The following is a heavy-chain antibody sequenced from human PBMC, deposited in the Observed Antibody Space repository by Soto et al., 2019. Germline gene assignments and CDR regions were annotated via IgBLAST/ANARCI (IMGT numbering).Heavy chain of an antibody. CDR2: ISGSGGST. D-gene: IGHD3-22*01. CDR3: AKDGGYDSSGYYSETRAPFDY. Sequence: PGGSLRLSCAASGFTFSSYAMSWVRQAPGKGLEWVSAISGSGGSTYYADSVKGRFTISRDNSKNTLYLQMNSLRAEDTAVYYCAKDGGYDSSGYYSETRAPFDYWGQGTLVTVSS. J-gene: IGHJ4*02. CDR1: GFTFSSYA. V-gene: IGHV3-23*01.